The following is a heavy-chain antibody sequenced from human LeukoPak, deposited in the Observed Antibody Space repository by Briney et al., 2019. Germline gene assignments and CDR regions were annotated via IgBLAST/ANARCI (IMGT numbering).Heavy chain of an antibody. CDR3: ARKIAVAGTGGEPWFDP. Sequence: EASVKVSCKASGYTFTSYDINWVRQATGQGLEWMGWMNPNSGNTGHAQKFQGRVTMTRNTSISTAYMELSSLRSEDTAVYYCARKIAVAGTGGEPWFDPWGQGTLVTVSS. J-gene: IGHJ5*02. CDR1: GYTFTSYD. D-gene: IGHD6-19*01. CDR2: MNPNSGNT. V-gene: IGHV1-8*01.